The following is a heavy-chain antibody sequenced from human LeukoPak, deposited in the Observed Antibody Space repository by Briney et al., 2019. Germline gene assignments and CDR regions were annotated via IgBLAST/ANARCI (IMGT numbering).Heavy chain of an antibody. CDR3: ARDAGYSSSWYQLYYFDY. D-gene: IGHD6-13*01. Sequence: PGGSLRLSCAASGFTFSSYAMNWVRQAPGKGLEWVSSISSSSSYIYYADSVKGRFTISRDNAKNSLYLQMNSLRAEDTAVYYCARDAGYSSSWYQLYYFDYWGQGTLVTVSS. J-gene: IGHJ4*02. V-gene: IGHV3-21*01. CDR1: GFTFSSYA. CDR2: ISSSSSYI.